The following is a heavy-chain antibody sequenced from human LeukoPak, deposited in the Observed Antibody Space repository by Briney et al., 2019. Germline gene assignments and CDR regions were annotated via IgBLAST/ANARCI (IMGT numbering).Heavy chain of an antibody. V-gene: IGHV4-39*07. CDR1: GGSISTSSYY. J-gene: IGHJ5*02. D-gene: IGHD6-19*01. CDR2: INHIRNT. CDR3: TRGPYREERYSSGWYWFDP. Sequence: SETLSLTCTVSGGSISTSSYYWGWIRQPPGKGLEWIGEINHIRNTNYNPSLRSRVTISVDTSKNQFSLQLSSVTAADTAVYYCTRGPYREERYSSGWYWFDPWGQGTLVTVSS.